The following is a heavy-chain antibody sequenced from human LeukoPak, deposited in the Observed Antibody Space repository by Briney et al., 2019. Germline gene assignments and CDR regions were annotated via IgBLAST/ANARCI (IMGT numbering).Heavy chain of an antibody. Sequence: GGSLRLSCVASGFTFSSYSMNWVHQAPGKGLEWVSYISSSSTIYYADSVKGRFTISRDNAKNSLYLQMNSLRAEDTAVYYCAELLSGNWGQGTLVTVSS. CDR3: AELLSGN. D-gene: IGHD1-26*01. CDR2: ISSSSTI. V-gene: IGHV3-48*01. CDR1: GFTFSSYS. J-gene: IGHJ4*02.